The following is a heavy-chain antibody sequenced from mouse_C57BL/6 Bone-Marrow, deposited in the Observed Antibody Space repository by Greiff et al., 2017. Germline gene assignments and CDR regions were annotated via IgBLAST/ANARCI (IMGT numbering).Heavy chain of an antibody. V-gene: IGHV1-81*01. D-gene: IGHD2-5*01. CDR3: ARERAYDNNQYAMDY. J-gene: IGHJ4*01. Sequence: QVQLQQSGAELARPGASVKLSCKASGYTFTSYGISWVKQRTGQGLEWIGEIYPRSGNTYYNEKFKGKATLTADKSSSTAYMELRSLTSEDSAVYFCARERAYDNNQYAMDYGGQGTSVTVSS. CDR1: GYTFTSYG. CDR2: IYPRSGNT.